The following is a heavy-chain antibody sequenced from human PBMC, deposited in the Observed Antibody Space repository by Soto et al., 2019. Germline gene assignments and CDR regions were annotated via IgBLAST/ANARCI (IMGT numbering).Heavy chain of an antibody. V-gene: IGHV1-69*13. CDR2: IIPIFGTA. J-gene: IGHJ6*02. Sequence: GAPVKVSCKASGGTFSSYAISWVRQAPGQGLEWMGGIIPIFGTANYAQKFQGRVTITADESTSTAYMELSSLRSEDTAVYYCARTYGGKEWRGGDYYYYGMDVWGQGTTVTVSS. D-gene: IGHD4-17*01. CDR1: GGTFSSYA. CDR3: ARTYGGKEWRGGDYYYYGMDV.